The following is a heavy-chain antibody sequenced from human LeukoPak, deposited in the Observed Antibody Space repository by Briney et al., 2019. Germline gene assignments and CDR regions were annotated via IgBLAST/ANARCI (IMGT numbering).Heavy chain of an antibody. CDR2: IYHSGST. D-gene: IGHD6-13*01. V-gene: IGHV4-34*01. CDR1: GGSFSGYY. J-gene: IGHJ3*02. Sequence: SETLSLTCAVYGGSFSGYYWSWIRQPPGKGLEWIGEIYHSGSTNYNPSLKSRVTISVDKSKNQFSLKLSSVTAADAAVYYCASRYSSSWLFDIWGQGTMVTVSS. CDR3: ASRYSSSWLFDI.